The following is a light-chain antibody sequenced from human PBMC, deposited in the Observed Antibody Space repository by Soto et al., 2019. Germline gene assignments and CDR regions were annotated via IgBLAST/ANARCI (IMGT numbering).Light chain of an antibody. CDR2: GSS. CDR1: QSVSNNY. V-gene: IGKV3-20*01. CDR3: QQYGSPPPYT. J-gene: IGKJ2*01. Sequence: EVVLTQSPGTLSLSPGERATLSCRASQSVSNNYLAWYQQKPGQGPRLLIFGSSDRATVIPDRFSGSGSGTDFTLTISRLEPEDFAVYYCQQYGSPPPYTFGQGTKLEIK.